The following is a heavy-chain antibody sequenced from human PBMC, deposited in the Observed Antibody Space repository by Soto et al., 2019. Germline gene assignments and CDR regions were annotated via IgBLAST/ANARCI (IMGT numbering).Heavy chain of an antibody. CDR3: ARTYCSEGTCYDAFDI. CDR1: GGSISSYY. Sequence: SETLSLTCTVSGGSISSYYWSWIRQPPGKGLEWIGYIYYSGSTNYNPSLKSRVTISVDTSKNQFSLKLSSVTAADTAVYYCARTYCSEGTCYDAFDIWGQGTKVTVSS. V-gene: IGHV4-59*01. J-gene: IGHJ3*02. CDR2: IYYSGST. D-gene: IGHD2-15*01.